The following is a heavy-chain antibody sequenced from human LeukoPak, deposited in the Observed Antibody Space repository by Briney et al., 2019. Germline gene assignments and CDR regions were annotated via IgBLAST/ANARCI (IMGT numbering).Heavy chain of an antibody. D-gene: IGHD3-22*01. CDR1: GYTFTSYA. J-gene: IGHJ3*02. Sequence: ASVKVSCKASGYTFTSYAMNWVRQAPGQGLEWMGWINTNTGNPTNAQGFTGRFVFSLDTSVSTAYLQISSLKAEDTAVYYCARDLEKNYYDSEIGAFDIWGQGTMVTVSS. V-gene: IGHV7-4-1*02. CDR3: ARDLEKNYYDSEIGAFDI. CDR2: INTNTGNP.